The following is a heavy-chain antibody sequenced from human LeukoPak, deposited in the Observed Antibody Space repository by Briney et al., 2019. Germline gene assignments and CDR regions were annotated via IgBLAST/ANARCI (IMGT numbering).Heavy chain of an antibody. CDR2: ISWNSGSI. CDR3: AREKDYDSSFDY. V-gene: IGHV3-9*01. Sequence: GGSLRLSCAASGFTFDDYAMHWVRQAPGKGLEWVSGISWNSGSIGYADSVKGRFTISRDNAKNSLYLQMNSLRAEDTAVYYCAREKDYDSSFDYWGQGTLVTVSS. CDR1: GFTFDDYA. D-gene: IGHD3-22*01. J-gene: IGHJ4*02.